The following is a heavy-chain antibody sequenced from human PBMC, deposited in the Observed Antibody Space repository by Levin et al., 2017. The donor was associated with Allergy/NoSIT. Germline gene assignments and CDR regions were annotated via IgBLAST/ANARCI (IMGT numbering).Heavy chain of an antibody. CDR2: ISSFGDKH. CDR3: AKVPGALGV. Sequence: QSGGSLRLSCAASGFPFNTYGMQWVRQAPGKGLEWVALISSFGDKHYYADSVKGRFTISRDNSKNTLYLQMNSLRVEDTAVYYCAKVPGALGVWGQGTTVTVSS. V-gene: IGHV3-30*18. CDR1: GFPFNTYG. J-gene: IGHJ6*02.